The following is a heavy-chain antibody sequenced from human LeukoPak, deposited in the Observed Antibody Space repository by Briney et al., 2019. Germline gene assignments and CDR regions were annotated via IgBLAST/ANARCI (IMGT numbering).Heavy chain of an antibody. D-gene: IGHD5-18*01. J-gene: IGHJ4*02. CDR2: ISSSSYI. CDR3: ARAPTMVTTYYFDC. Sequence: GGSLRLSCAASGFTFSSYSMNWVRQAPGKGLEWVSSISSSSYIYYADSVKGRFTISRDNAKNSLYLQMNSLRAEDTAVYYCARAPTMVTTYYFDCWGQGTLVTVSS. CDR1: GFTFSSYS. V-gene: IGHV3-21*01.